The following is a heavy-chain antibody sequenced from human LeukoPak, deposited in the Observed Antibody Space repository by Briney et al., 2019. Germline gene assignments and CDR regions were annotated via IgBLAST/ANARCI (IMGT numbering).Heavy chain of an antibody. D-gene: IGHD3-10*01. CDR3: TRGRSVYGSGSYSAY. J-gene: IGHJ4*02. CDR1: GFTFKRYA. CDR2: MSYDGNIS. V-gene: IGHV3-30*04. Sequence: GGSLRLSCAASGFTFKRYAMHWVRQAQGKGLEWLTIMSYDGNISYYADSVKGRFTISRDNSNDTLYLQMNSLRADDTAIYYCTRGRSVYGSGSYSAYWGQGTLVTVSS.